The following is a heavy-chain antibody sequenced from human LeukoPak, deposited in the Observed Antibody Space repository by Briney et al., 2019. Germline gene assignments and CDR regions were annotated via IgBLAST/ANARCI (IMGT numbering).Heavy chain of an antibody. D-gene: IGHD3-10*01. CDR2: IYYSGST. J-gene: IGHJ5*02. CDR1: GGSISSYY. Sequence: SETLSLTCTVSGGSISSYYWSWIRQPPGKGLEWIGYIYYSGSTNYNPSLKSRVTISVDTSKNQFSLKLSSVTAADTAVYYCARETGNTMVRGAGHSWFDPWGQGTLVTVSS. V-gene: IGHV4-59*01. CDR3: ARETGNTMVRGAGHSWFDP.